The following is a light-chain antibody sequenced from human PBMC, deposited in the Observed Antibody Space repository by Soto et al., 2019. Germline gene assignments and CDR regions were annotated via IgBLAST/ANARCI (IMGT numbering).Light chain of an antibody. CDR1: SRDVGNYNY. J-gene: IGLJ1*01. Sequence: QSVLTQPASLSGSPGQSITISCTGTSRDVGNYNYVSWYQQDPGKAPKLIIYEVSNRPSGVSSRFSGSKSDNTASLTISGLQAEDEADYYCSSYTSTSTIYVFGTGTKVTVL. CDR2: EVS. V-gene: IGLV2-14*01. CDR3: SSYTSTSTIYV.